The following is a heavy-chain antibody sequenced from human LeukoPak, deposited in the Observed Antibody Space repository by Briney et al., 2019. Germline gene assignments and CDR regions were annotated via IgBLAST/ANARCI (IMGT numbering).Heavy chain of an antibody. CDR2: ISYDGSDD. J-gene: IGHJ4*02. V-gene: IGHV3-30*02. Sequence: GGSLRLSCAASVFTFSTYGFHWVRQAPGKGLEWVAFISYDGSDDYYAASVKGRFTISRDNSKNTLYLQMNSLRPEDTAVYYCSKGRGDYDDFRLDYWGQGTLVTVSS. D-gene: IGHD4-17*01. CDR1: VFTFSTYG. CDR3: SKGRGDYDDFRLDY.